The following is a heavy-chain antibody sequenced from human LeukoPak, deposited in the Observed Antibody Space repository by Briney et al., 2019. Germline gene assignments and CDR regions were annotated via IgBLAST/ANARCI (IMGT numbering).Heavy chain of an antibody. CDR3: ARGNPRYSSGLGFDY. CDR2: IYPSGTT. CDR1: GGSISSGGYY. J-gene: IGHJ4*02. Sequence: PSQTLSLTCTVSGGSISSGGYYWSWIRQPPGKGLEWVGYIYPSGTTYYNPSLKSQVTISVDTSKVQFSLTLRSATAADTAVYYCARGNPRYSSGLGFDYWGQGSLVTVSS. V-gene: IGHV4-31*01. D-gene: IGHD6-19*01.